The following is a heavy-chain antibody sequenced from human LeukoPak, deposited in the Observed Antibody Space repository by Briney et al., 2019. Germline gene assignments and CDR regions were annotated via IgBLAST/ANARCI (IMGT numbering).Heavy chain of an antibody. J-gene: IGHJ6*03. CDR1: GGSISTSSYY. CDR3: ARDRYYDFWSGSPGYMDV. V-gene: IGHV4-39*07. Sequence: SETLSLTCTVSGGSISTSSYYWAWIRQPPGKGLEWIGSIYYSGSTYYNPSLKSRVTTSVDTSKNQFSLKLSSVTAADTAVYYCARDRYYDFWSGSPGYMDVWGKGTTVTVSS. CDR2: IYYSGST. D-gene: IGHD3-3*01.